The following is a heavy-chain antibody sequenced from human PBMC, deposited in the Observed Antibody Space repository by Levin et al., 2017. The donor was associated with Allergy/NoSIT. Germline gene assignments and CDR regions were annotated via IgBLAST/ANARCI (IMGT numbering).Heavy chain of an antibody. Sequence: GESLKISCAASGFTFSSYAMSWVRQAPGKGLEWVSAISGSGGSTYYADSVKGRFTISRDNSKNTLYLQMNSLRAEDTAVYYCAKGVSYDWNWYFDLWGRGTLVTVSS. CDR3: AKGVSYDWNWYFDL. J-gene: IGHJ2*01. CDR2: ISGSGGST. V-gene: IGHV3-23*01. CDR1: GFTFSSYA. D-gene: IGHD3-16*01.